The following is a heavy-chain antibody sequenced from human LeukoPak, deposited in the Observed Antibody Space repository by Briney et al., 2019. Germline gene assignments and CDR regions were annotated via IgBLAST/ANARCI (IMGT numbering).Heavy chain of an antibody. Sequence: PSETLSLTCAVSGYSISSGYYWGWIRQPPGKGLEWIGSIYHSGSTYYNPSLKSRVTISVDTSKNQFSLKLSSVTAADTAVYYCARTLYDILTGNPFDYWGERTLVTVSS. J-gene: IGHJ4*02. CDR3: ARTLYDILTGNPFDY. CDR1: GYSISSGYY. D-gene: IGHD3-9*01. V-gene: IGHV4-38-2*01. CDR2: IYHSGST.